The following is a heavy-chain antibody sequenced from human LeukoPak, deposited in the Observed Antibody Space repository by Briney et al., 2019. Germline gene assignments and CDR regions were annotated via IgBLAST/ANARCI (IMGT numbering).Heavy chain of an antibody. Sequence: GGSLRLSCAASGFTFSSYSMNWVRQAPGKGLEWVSSITSSSSYIYYADSVKGRFTISRDNAKNSLYLQMNSLRAEDTAVYYCARGASGSYYTLFDYWGQGTLVTVSS. D-gene: IGHD1-26*01. V-gene: IGHV3-21*01. CDR3: ARGASGSYYTLFDY. J-gene: IGHJ4*02. CDR2: ITSSSSYI. CDR1: GFTFSSYS.